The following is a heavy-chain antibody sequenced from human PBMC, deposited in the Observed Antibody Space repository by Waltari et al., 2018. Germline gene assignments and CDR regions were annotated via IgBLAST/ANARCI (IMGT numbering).Heavy chain of an antibody. CDR3: ARVGATYGDWGHYFDY. CDR2: IYYSGST. J-gene: IGHJ4*02. D-gene: IGHD4-17*01. Sequence: QLQLQESGPGLVKPSETLSLTCTVSGGSISSRSYYWGWIRQPPGKGLEGIGSIYYSGSTYYNPSLKSRVTISVDTSKNQFSLKLSSVTAADTAVYYCARVGATYGDWGHYFDYWGQGTLVTVSS. CDR1: GGSISSRSYY. V-gene: IGHV4-39*07.